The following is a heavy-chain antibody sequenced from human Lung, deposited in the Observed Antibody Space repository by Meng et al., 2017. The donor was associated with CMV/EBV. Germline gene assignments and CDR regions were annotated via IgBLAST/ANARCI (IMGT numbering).Heavy chain of an antibody. CDR1: GFTFSSYS. CDR2: ISSSSSYI. J-gene: IGHJ6*02. V-gene: IGHV3-21*01. CDR3: AREGGRAGTPGSYYYGMDV. Sequence: ESXKISXAASGFTFSSYSMNWVRQAPGKGLEWVSSISSSSSYIYYADSVKGRFTISRDNAKNSLYLQMNSLRAEDTAVYYCAREGGRAGTPGSYYYGMDVWGQRTTVXVSS. D-gene: IGHD1-1*01.